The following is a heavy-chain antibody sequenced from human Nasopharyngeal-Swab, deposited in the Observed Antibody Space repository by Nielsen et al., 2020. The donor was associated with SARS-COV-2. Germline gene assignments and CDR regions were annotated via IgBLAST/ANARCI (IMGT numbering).Heavy chain of an antibody. D-gene: IGHD6-6*01. J-gene: IGHJ4*02. CDR3: ASSGGYSSSSDFDY. Sequence: SVKVSCKASGGTFSSYAISWVRQAPGQGLEWMGGIIPIFGTANYAQKFQGRVTITADESTSTAYMELSSLRSEDTVVYYCASSGGYSSSSDFDYWGQGTLVTVSS. V-gene: IGHV1-69*13. CDR2: IIPIFGTA. CDR1: GGTFSSYA.